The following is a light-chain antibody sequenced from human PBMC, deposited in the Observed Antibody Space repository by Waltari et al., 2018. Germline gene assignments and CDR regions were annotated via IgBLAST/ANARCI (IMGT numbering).Light chain of an antibody. J-gene: IGLJ2*01. Sequence: SYELTQPPSVSVSPGQTASITCPGDKLGDKYACWSQQKPGQSPVLVIYQDSKRPSGIPERFSGSNSGNTATLTISGTQAMDEADYYCQAWDSSTALDVVFGGGTKLTVL. V-gene: IGLV3-1*01. CDR3: QAWDSSTALDVV. CDR1: KLGDKY. CDR2: QDS.